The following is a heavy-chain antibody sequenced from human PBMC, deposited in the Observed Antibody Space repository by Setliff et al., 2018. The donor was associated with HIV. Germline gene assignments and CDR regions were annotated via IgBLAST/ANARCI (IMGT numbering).Heavy chain of an antibody. CDR1: GYTLTNFS. Sequence: ASVKVSCKASGYTLTNFSIHWVRQAPGQRLEWMGWINPGNGNTKYSQKFQGRVTITRDTSATTAYMELSSLRSEDTAIFYCAREPSGGDDAFDIWGQGTMVTVSS. V-gene: IGHV1-3*01. CDR3: AREPSGGDDAFDI. D-gene: IGHD2-21*02. J-gene: IGHJ3*02. CDR2: INPGNGNT.